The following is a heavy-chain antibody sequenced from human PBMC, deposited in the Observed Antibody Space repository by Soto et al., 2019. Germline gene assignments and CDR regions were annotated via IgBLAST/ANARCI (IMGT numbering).Heavy chain of an antibody. V-gene: IGHV3-23*01. CDR3: ANGRSSTSYNFDY. D-gene: IGHD2-2*01. CDR2: ISGSGGST. Sequence: PGGSLRLSCAPSGFTFSSYAMSLVRQAPGKGLEWVSAISGSGGSTYYADSVKGRFTISRDNSKNTLYLQMNSLRAEDTAVYYCANGRSSTSYNFDYWGQGTLVTVSS. CDR1: GFTFSSYA. J-gene: IGHJ4*02.